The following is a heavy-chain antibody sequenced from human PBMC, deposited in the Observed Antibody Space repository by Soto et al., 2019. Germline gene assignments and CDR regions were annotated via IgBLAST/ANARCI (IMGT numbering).Heavy chain of an antibody. CDR3: ARRKKRAGPLYFDN. V-gene: IGHV1-8*01. CDR2: MNPNTGKA. J-gene: IGHJ4*02. Sequence: SVKVSCKTSGDTLSTCDVHCVRLAPGPGLECIGWMNPNTGKAGFAQNFQGRVTMTTDTPFGTACVDLCGLTSEVSAVYYCARRKKRAGPLYFDNWGQGSVVTVPS. CDR1: GDTLSTCD. D-gene: IGHD6-25*01.